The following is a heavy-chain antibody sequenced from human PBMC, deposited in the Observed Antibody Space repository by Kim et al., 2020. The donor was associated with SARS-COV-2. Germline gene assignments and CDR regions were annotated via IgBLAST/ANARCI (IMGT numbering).Heavy chain of an antibody. J-gene: IGHJ3*02. CDR3: VRENYWAFDI. D-gene: IGHD2-15*01. CDR2: ISGTGTIT. CDR1: GFTLSLYS. V-gene: IGHV3-48*04. Sequence: GGSLRLSCATSGFTLSLYSMNWVRQSPGKGLEWVSHISGTGTITKHADSVRGRFTISRDNTKNSLSRQLNGLRAEDTAVYYCVRENYWAFDIWGQGTMVT.